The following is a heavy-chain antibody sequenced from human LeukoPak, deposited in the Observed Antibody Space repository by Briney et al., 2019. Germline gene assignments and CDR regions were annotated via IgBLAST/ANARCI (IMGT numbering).Heavy chain of an antibody. J-gene: IGHJ4*02. V-gene: IGHV1-2*02. Sequence: ASVKVSCKASGYTFTSYDINWVRQATGQGLEWMGWINPNSGGTNYAQKFQGRVTMSRDTSISTAYMDLSRLRSEDTAVYYCARGNLWFGYDWGQGTLVTVSS. D-gene: IGHD3-10*01. CDR2: INPNSGGT. CDR3: ARGNLWFGYD. CDR1: GYTFTSYD.